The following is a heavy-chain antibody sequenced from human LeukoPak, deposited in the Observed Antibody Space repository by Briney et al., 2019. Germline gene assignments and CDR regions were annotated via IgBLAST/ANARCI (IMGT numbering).Heavy chain of an antibody. V-gene: IGHV3-7*01. CDR1: GFTFSSNW. J-gene: IGHJ4*02. Sequence: GGSLRLSCAASGFTFSSNWMSWVRQAPGKGLEWVANIKQDGSEKYYVDSVEGRFTISRDNAKKSLYLQMNSLRAEDTAVYYCATLGATSRSDYWGQGTLVTVSS. CDR2: IKQDGSEK. D-gene: IGHD1-26*01. CDR3: ATLGATSRSDY.